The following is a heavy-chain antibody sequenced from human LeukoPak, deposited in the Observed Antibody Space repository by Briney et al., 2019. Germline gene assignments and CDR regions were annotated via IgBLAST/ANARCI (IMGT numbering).Heavy chain of an antibody. V-gene: IGHV4-31*03. CDR1: GGSISGSSYY. CDR2: IYYSGST. D-gene: IGHD3-3*01. J-gene: IGHJ4*02. CDR3: ARELEGQIDY. Sequence: PSETLSLTCTVSGGSISGSSYYWGWIRQHPGKGLEWIGYIYYSGSTYYNPSLKSRVTISVDTSKNQFSLKLSSVTAADTAVYYCARELEGQIDYWGQGTLVTVSS.